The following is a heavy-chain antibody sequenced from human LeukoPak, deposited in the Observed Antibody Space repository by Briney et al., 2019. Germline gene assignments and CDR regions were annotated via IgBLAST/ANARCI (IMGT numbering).Heavy chain of an antibody. CDR1: GFTFSKAW. CDR2: LSATGIST. Sequence: PGGSLRLSCAASGFTFSKAWMSWVRQAPGKGLEWVSGLSATGISTYYADSVKGRFTISRDNSKNTLYMQMNSLRAEDTAVYYCARDYGAGIYGAFDIWGQGTMVTVSS. D-gene: IGHD3-10*01. J-gene: IGHJ3*02. CDR3: ARDYGAGIYGAFDI. V-gene: IGHV3-23*01.